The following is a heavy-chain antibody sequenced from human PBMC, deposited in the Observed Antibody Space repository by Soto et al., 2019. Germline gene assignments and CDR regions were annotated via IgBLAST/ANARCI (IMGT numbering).Heavy chain of an antibody. D-gene: IGHD4-4*01. V-gene: IGHV4-30-4*01. CDR3: ASARNHYRTGEY. Sequence: SETRSLTCTVSGGSISSGDYCWTWIRQSPGKGLEWIGYIYNSVATYDNPSLRSRLTISVDTSKEQYYLKLSFVTAADTAVYYCASARNHYRTGEYWGQGTLVIVSS. CDR2: IYNSVAT. CDR1: GGSISSGDYC. J-gene: IGHJ4*02.